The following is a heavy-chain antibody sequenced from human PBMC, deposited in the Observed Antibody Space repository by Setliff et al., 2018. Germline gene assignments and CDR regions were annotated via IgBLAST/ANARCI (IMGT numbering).Heavy chain of an antibody. CDR3: VAVRWNYPTV. D-gene: IGHD1-7*01. J-gene: IGHJ4*02. CDR2: ISASGGGT. V-gene: IGHV3-23*01. Sequence: PGGSLRLSCAASGFTFDSHAMAWVRQAPGKGPEWVSGISASGGGTYYPDSVKGRFSISRDNSKNMLYLEVNSLRAEDTAVYYCVAVRWNYPTVWGQGTLVTVSS. CDR1: GFTFDSHA.